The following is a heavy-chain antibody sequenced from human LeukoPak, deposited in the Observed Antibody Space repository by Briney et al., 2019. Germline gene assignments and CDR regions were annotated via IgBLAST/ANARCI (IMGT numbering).Heavy chain of an antibody. Sequence: PGGSLRLSCTASGFTFSSYAMNWVRQAPGKGLEWVSGIGAGGTYTDYADSVKGRFTISRDNAKDSLYLQMNSLRVEDTAVYYCARTLVAAPGSKGGPWGQGTLVTVSS. V-gene: IGHV3-21*04. J-gene: IGHJ5*02. CDR3: ARTLVAAPGSKGGP. CDR2: IGAGGTYT. CDR1: GFTFSSYA. D-gene: IGHD6-13*01.